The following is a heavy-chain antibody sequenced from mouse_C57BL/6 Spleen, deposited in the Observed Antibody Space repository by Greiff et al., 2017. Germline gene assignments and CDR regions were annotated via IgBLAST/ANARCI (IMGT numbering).Heavy chain of an antibody. CDR1: GYSITSGYY. D-gene: IGHD1-1*01. CDR3: ARDYYGSSPAWCAY. Sequence: EVQLQESGPGLVKPSQSLSLTCSVTGYSITSGYYWNWIRQFPGNKLEWMGYISYDGSNNYNPSLKNRISITRDTSKNQFFLKLNSVTTEDTATYYCARDYYGSSPAWCAYWGQGTLVTVSA. J-gene: IGHJ3*01. CDR2: ISYDGSN. V-gene: IGHV3-6*01.